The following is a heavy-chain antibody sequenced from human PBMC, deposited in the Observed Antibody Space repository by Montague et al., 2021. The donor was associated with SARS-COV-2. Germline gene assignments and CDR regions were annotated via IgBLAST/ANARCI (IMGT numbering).Heavy chain of an antibody. D-gene: IGHD1-26*01. Sequence: CAISGDSVSRNSAACNWNRQSPSRGLEWLGRTYYMFKWYNDYAVSVKSRIAINPDTSNSQISLQLNSVTPEDTAVYYCARTSASSDYWGQGTLVTVSS. V-gene: IGHV6-1*01. CDR3: ARTSASSDY. CDR2: TYYMFKWYN. CDR1: GDSVSRNSAA. J-gene: IGHJ4*02.